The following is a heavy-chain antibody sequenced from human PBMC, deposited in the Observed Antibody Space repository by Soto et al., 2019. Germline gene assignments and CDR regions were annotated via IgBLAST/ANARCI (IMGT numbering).Heavy chain of an antibody. CDR3: ARDRQKALVVVAATGGFDY. CDR1: AFTFSSYS. V-gene: IGHV3-30-3*01. CDR2: ISYDGSNK. Sequence: QVQLVVSGGGVVQPGRSLRLSCAASAFTFSSYSMHWVRQAPDMGLEWVAFISYDGSNKYYADSVKGRFTISRDNSKNTLYLQMNSLRAEDTAVYYCARDRQKALVVVAATGGFDYWGQGTLVTVSS. D-gene: IGHD2-15*01. J-gene: IGHJ4*02.